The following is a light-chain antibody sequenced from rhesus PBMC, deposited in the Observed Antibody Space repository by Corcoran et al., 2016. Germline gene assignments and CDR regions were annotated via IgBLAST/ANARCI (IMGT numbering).Light chain of an antibody. Sequence: DIQMTQSPSSLSASVGDTVTITCRASQGISNYLAWYQQIPGKAPKPLIFYASTLESGFPSRFRGSGSGTDFALTISSLQPENFATYYGQQHDSYPRTFGQGTKVDIK. CDR2: YAS. J-gene: IGKJ1*01. CDR1: QGISNY. CDR3: QQHDSYPRT. V-gene: IGKV1S14*01.